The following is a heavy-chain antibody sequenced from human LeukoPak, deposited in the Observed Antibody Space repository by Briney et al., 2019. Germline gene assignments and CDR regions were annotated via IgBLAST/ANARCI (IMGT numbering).Heavy chain of an antibody. Sequence: SETLSLTCAVYGGSFSGYYWSWIRQPPGKGLEWIGEINHSGSTNYNPSLKSRVTISVDTSKNQFSLKLSSVTAADTAVYYCARGPYYGSGGYYNLYYYYGMDVWGQGTTVTVSS. CDR1: GGSFSGYY. CDR3: ARGPYYGSGGYYNLYYYYGMDV. CDR2: INHSGST. V-gene: IGHV4-34*01. D-gene: IGHD3-10*01. J-gene: IGHJ6*02.